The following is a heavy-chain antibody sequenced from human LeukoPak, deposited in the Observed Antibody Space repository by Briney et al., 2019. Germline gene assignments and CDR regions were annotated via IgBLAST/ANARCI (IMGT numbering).Heavy chain of an antibody. CDR1: GYIFNTYG. CDR3: ARKGGLIVPTRGGMDV. V-gene: IGHV1-18*01. CDR2: ISANNENT. D-gene: IGHD5-12*01. J-gene: IGHJ6*02. Sequence: AASVKVSCKASGYIFNTYGISWVRQAPGQGLEWMGWISANNENTNSAQKFQGRVTMTTDTSTSTAYMELRSLGSDDTAVYYCARKGGLIVPTRGGMDVWGQGTTVTVSS.